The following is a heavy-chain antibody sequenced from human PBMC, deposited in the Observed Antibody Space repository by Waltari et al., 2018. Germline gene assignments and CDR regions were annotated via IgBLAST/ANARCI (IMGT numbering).Heavy chain of an antibody. CDR3: ARDRGRGLYLDT. Sequence: QLQEPGTRLVTPSVSLALTCAVLCASTMSRYCWSWVRQSPQKGLARLGQVRGDWRTNYNPSFASRVSVSLDTSKNQFSLRLTSATAADTAIYYCARDRGRGLYLDTWGPGTLVTVSP. J-gene: IGHJ5*02. V-gene: IGHV4-4*02. CDR2: VRGDWRT. CDR1: CASTMSRYC. D-gene: IGHD2-15*01.